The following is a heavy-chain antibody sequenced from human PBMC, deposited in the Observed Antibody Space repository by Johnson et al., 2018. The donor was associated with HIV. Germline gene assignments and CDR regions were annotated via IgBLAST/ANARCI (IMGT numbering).Heavy chain of an antibody. Sequence: QVQLVESGGGVVQPGGSLRLSCAASGFTFSNYAMYWVRQAPGKGLEWVAAISYDGSNKYYADSVKGRFTISRDNSKNTLYLQMNSLRAEDTAVYYCAKEGRYVEGAFDIWGQGTMVTVSS. CDR3: AKEGRYVEGAFDI. CDR2: ISYDGSNK. J-gene: IGHJ3*02. CDR1: GFTFSNYA. V-gene: IGHV3-30-3*01. D-gene: IGHD5-12*01.